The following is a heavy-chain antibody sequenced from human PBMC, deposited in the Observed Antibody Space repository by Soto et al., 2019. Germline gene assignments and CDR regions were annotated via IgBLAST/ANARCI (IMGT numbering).Heavy chain of an antibody. CDR2: INPTTGLT. J-gene: IGHJ6*02. CDR3: APALTNGYFYGMDI. CDR1: GCALINNF. D-gene: IGHD2-2*01. V-gene: IGHV1-46*01. Sequence: XSVKVSCKASGCALINNFMHWVRQAPAQGLEWMGVINPTTGLTSNAQKFQGRITMTSDTSSSTAYMELSSLRSEDTAVYYCAPALTNGYFYGMDICGQGTTVTVSS.